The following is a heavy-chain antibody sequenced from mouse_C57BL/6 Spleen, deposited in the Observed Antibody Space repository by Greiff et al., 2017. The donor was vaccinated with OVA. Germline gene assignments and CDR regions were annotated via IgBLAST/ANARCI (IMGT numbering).Heavy chain of an antibody. D-gene: IGHD2-1*01. CDR3: ARSIYGNPAWFAY. CDR2: INPSNGGT. Sequence: QVQLQQPGTELVKPGASVKLSCKASGYTFTSYWMHWVKQRPGQGLEWIGNINPSNGGTNYNEKFKSKATLTVDKSSSTAYMQLSSLTAEDSAVYYGARSIYGNPAWFAYWGQGTLVTVSA. V-gene: IGHV1-53*01. CDR1: GYTFTSYW. J-gene: IGHJ3*01.